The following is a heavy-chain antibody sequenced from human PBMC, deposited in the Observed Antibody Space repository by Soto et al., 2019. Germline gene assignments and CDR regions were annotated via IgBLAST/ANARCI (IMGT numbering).Heavy chain of an antibody. Sequence: GGALRLSCAASGVTFSSYNMIWVRRATCKGLEWGSYISSSSSTRYYADSVKGRFTISRDNAKNSLYLQMNRLRDEDTAVYYCAGDSGYSYDTTDYWGQGP. J-gene: IGHJ4*02. D-gene: IGHD5-18*01. V-gene: IGHV3-48*02. CDR3: AGDSGYSYDTTDY. CDR1: GVTFSSYN. CDR2: ISSSSSTR.